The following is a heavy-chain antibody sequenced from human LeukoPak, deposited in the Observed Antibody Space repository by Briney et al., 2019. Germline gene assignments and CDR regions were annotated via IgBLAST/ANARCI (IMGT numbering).Heavy chain of an antibody. D-gene: IGHD4-17*01. J-gene: IGHJ6*02. V-gene: IGHV3-30*18. CDR3: AKDRDHYGDRTPGYYYGMDV. Sequence: GGSLRLSCAASGFTFSSYGMHWVRQAPGKGLEWVAVISYDGSNKYYADSVKGRFTISRDNSKNTLYLQVNTLRAEDTAVYYCAKDRDHYGDRTPGYYYGMDVWGQGTTVTVSS. CDR1: GFTFSSYG. CDR2: ISYDGSNK.